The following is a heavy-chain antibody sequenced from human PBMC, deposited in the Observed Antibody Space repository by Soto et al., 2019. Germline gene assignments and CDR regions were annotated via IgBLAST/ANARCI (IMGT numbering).Heavy chain of an antibody. Sequence: GGSLRLSCAASGFTFSSYAMHWVRQAPGKGLEWVAVISYDGSNKYYADSVKGRFTISRDNSKNTLYLQMNSLRAEDTAVYYCARDLRLLLWFGELDYWGQGTLVTVSS. CDR2: ISYDGSNK. CDR3: ARDLRLLLWFGELDY. V-gene: IGHV3-30-3*01. D-gene: IGHD3-10*01. J-gene: IGHJ4*02. CDR1: GFTFSSYA.